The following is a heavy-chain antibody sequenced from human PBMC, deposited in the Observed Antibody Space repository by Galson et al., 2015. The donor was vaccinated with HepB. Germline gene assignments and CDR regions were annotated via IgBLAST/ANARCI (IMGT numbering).Heavy chain of an antibody. J-gene: IGHJ4*02. D-gene: IGHD3-10*01. CDR3: ARGQLVWLGGWSPTDPVDF. CDR2: ISYDGSNK. Sequence: SLRLSCAASGFTFSNYAMHWIRQAPGKGLEWVSVISYDGSNKYYADSVEGRFTISRDNSKDTLYLQMDSLRPEDAAVYHCARGQLVWLGGWSPTDPVDFWGQGKLVTVSS. CDR1: GFTFSNYA. V-gene: IGHV3-30*04.